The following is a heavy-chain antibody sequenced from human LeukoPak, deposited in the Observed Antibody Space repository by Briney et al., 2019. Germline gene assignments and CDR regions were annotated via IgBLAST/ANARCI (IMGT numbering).Heavy chain of an antibody. Sequence: SETLSLTCTVSGGSISSSSYYWGWIRQPPGKGLEWIGSIYYSGSTYYNPSLKSRVTMSVDTSKNQFSLKLSSVTAADTAVYYCASLAVAGLSEGYWGQGTLVIVSS. V-gene: IGHV4-39*01. CDR3: ASLAVAGLSEGY. CDR2: IYYSGST. CDR1: GGSISSSSYY. J-gene: IGHJ4*02. D-gene: IGHD6-19*01.